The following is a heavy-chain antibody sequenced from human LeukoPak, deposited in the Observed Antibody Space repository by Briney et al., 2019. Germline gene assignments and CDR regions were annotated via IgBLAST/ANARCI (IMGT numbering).Heavy chain of an antibody. J-gene: IGHJ6*03. V-gene: IGHV3-7*01. CDR2: IKKDGSEN. D-gene: IGHD6-19*01. Sequence: GGSLRLSCAASGFTFSSYWMSWVRQAPGKGLEWVANIKKDGSENYYVDSVKGRFTISRDNAKKSLYLQMKSLRAEDTAVYYCARSSGWYHRGPDYYYYYMDVWGKGTTVTVS. CDR1: GFTFSSYW. CDR3: ARSSGWYHRGPDYYYYYMDV.